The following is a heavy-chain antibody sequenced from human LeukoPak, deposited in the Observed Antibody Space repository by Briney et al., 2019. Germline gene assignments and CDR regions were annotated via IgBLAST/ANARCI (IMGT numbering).Heavy chain of an antibody. Sequence: GGSLRLSCVASGFTFTSDAMNWVRQAPGKGLEWVSSTVSRGTTQYADSVKGRFTVSRDTSKNTLYLQMNSLRANDTAVYYCAKCSTSAYTTGWCNWIDPWGQGTLVTVSS. J-gene: IGHJ5*02. CDR3: AKCSTSAYTTGWCNWIDP. D-gene: IGHD6-19*01. CDR2: TVSRGTT. V-gene: IGHV3-23*01. CDR1: GFTFTSDA.